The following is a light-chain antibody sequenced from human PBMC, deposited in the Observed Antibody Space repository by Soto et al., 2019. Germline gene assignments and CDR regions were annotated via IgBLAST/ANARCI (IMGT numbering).Light chain of an antibody. CDR1: QNINAY. CDR3: QQAYNASIT. J-gene: IGKJ5*01. CDR2: GAS. Sequence: IHITHSPPSLSASVGDRVTITCRASQNINAYLNWFQQKPGKAPRLLIYGASTLESGVPSRFSGGGSVADYTLTISSLQPQDSATYYCQQAYNASITFGRGTHWRL. V-gene: IGKV1-39*01.